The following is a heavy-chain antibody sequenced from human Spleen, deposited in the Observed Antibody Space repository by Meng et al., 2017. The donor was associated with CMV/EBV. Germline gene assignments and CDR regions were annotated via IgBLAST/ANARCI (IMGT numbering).Heavy chain of an antibody. V-gene: IGHV4-59*12. CDR1: GGSISSYY. D-gene: IGHD6-6*01. CDR3: AREGQLGSLFDY. Sequence: GSLRLSCTVSGGSISSYYWSWIRQPPGKGLEWIGYIYYSGSTNYNPSLKSRVTMSVDTSKNQFSLKLSSVTAADTAVYCCAREGQLGSLFDYWGQGTLVTVSS. J-gene: IGHJ4*02. CDR2: IYYSGST.